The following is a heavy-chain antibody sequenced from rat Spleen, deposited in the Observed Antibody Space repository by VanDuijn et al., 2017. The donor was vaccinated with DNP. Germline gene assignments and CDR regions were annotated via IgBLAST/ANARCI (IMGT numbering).Heavy chain of an antibody. J-gene: IGHJ2*01. CDR3: ARRGYGGRGFFDY. V-gene: IGHV5-7*01. CDR2: ISSGGDSA. D-gene: IGHD1-11*01. Sequence: EVQLVQSGGGLVQPGRSLKLSCAVSGLTFSHYGMAWVRQAPKEGLEWVATISSGGDSAYYRDSVKGRFTISRDNTRRTLYLQMNSLRSEDTATYYCARRGYGGRGFFDYWGQGVMVTVSS. CDR1: GLTFSHYG.